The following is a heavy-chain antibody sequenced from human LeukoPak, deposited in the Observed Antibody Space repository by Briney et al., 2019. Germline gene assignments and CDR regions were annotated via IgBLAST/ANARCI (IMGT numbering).Heavy chain of an antibody. Sequence: PGGSLRLSCAASGFTFSSYGMHWVRQAPGKGLEWVAVISYDGSNKYYADSVKGRFTISRDNSKNTLYLQMNSLRAEDTAAYYCAKVRYYGSGPFDIWGQGTMVTVSS. CDR3: AKVRYYGSGPFDI. CDR2: ISYDGSNK. V-gene: IGHV3-30*18. CDR1: GFTFSSYG. D-gene: IGHD3-10*01. J-gene: IGHJ3*02.